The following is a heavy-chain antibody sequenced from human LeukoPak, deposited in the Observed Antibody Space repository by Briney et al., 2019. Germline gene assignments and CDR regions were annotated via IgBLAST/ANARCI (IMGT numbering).Heavy chain of an antibody. CDR3: ARDPRYFDWLFPDY. CDR2: IIPIFGTA. D-gene: IGHD3-9*01. V-gene: IGHV1-69*06. Sequence: SVKVSCKASGGTFRTYAISWVRQAPGQGLEWMGGIIPIFGTANYAQKFQGRVTITADKSTSTAYMELSSLRSEDTAVYYCARDPRYFDWLFPDYWGQGTLVTVSS. J-gene: IGHJ4*02. CDR1: GGTFRTYA.